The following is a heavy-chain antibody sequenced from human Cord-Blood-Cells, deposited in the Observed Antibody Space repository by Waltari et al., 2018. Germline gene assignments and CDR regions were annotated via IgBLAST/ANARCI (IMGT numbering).Heavy chain of an antibody. CDR3: AKAVGATPYYYYGMDV. J-gene: IGHJ6*02. CDR1: GFTFSSYG. Sequence: QVQLVESGGGVVQPGRSLRLSCAASGFTFSSYGMHWVRQAPGKGLAWVAVISYDGSNKYYADSVKGRVTISRDNSKNTLYLQMNSLRAEDTAVYYCAKAVGATPYYYYGMDVWGQGTTVTVSS. CDR2: ISYDGSNK. V-gene: IGHV3-30*18. D-gene: IGHD1-26*01.